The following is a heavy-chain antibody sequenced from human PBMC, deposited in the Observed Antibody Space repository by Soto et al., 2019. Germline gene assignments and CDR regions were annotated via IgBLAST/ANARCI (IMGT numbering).Heavy chain of an antibody. J-gene: IGHJ5*02. CDR1: GYSFSNYW. CDR2: IYPGDSDT. D-gene: IGHD1-26*01. Sequence: GESLKISCKGSGYSFSNYWIGWVRQMPGKGLEWMAIIYPGDSDTRYSPSFQGQVTISADKSISTAYLQWSSLKASDTAMYYCARLFSGSYYGNNWFDPWGQGTLVTVSS. V-gene: IGHV5-51*01. CDR3: ARLFSGSYYGNNWFDP.